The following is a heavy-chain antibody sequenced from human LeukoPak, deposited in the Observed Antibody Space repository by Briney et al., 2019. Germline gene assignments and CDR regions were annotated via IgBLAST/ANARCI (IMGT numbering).Heavy chain of an antibody. CDR1: GFTFDDYG. V-gene: IGHV3-20*04. Sequence: GGSLRLSCAASGFTFDDYGLSWVRQAPGKGLEWVSGINWNGGATGYAGSVKGRFTISRDNAKNSLYLQMNSLRAEDTAFYYCARNGEGGSHYYYYYMDVWGKGATVTVSS. D-gene: IGHD3-10*01. J-gene: IGHJ6*03. CDR3: ARNGEGGSHYYYYYMDV. CDR2: INWNGGAT.